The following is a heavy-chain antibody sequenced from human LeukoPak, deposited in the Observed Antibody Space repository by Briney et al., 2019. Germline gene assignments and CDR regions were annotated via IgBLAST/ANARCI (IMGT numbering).Heavy chain of an antibody. CDR1: GGSFSGYY. V-gene: IGHV4-34*01. CDR2: INHSGST. J-gene: IGHJ4*02. CDR3: AREGGPYRPLDY. Sequence: PSETLSLTCAVYGGSFSGYYWSWIRQPPGKGLEWIGEINHSGSTNYNPSLKSRVTISVDTSKNQFSLKLTSVTAADTAVYYCAREGGPYRPLDYSGQGTLVTVAS.